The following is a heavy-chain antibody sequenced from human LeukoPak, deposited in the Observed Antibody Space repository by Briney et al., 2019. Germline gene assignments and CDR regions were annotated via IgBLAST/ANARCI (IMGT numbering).Heavy chain of an antibody. Sequence: PGGSLRLSCAVSGFTFSNYLMHWVRQAPPKGRVWVSHINTVGSGTTYADPAKGRFTISRDNAQNTLYSETNSLRAHHTAVYYRGREDRGIDYWGQGTLATVSS. D-gene: IGHD3-22*01. V-gene: IGHV3-74*01. CDR2: INTVGSGT. CDR3: GREDRGIDY. CDR1: GFTFSNYL. J-gene: IGHJ4*02.